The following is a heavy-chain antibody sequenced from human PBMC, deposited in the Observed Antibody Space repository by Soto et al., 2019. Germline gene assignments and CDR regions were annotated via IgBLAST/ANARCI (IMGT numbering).Heavy chain of an antibody. CDR2: IFSNDEK. CDR1: GFSLSNATMG. V-gene: IGHV2-26*01. CDR3: ARAYYYYGMDV. J-gene: IGHJ6*02. Sequence: QVTLKESGPVLVKPTETLTLTCTVSGFSLSNATMGVTWIRQPPGKGLEWLAHIFSNDEKSYSTSLKSMLTISQDTSKSQVVLTMTNMDPVDTATYYCARAYYYYGMDVWGQGTTVTVSS.